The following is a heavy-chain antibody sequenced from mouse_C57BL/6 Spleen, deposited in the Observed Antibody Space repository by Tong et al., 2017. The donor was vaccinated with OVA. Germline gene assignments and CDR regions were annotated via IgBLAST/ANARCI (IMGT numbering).Heavy chain of an antibody. CDR1: GYTFTSYW. Sequence: VQLQESGAELAKPGASVKLSCKASGYTFTSYWMHWVKQRPGQGLEWIGYINPSSDYTTYYQKFKVKATLTVEQSDSTGYMQLSRLTSEDTAVDYCARNCGRYYFAYWGQGTTLTVSS. J-gene: IGHJ2*01. CDR3: ARNCGRYYFAY. D-gene: IGHD3-1*01. CDR2: INPSSDYT. V-gene: IGHV1-7*01.